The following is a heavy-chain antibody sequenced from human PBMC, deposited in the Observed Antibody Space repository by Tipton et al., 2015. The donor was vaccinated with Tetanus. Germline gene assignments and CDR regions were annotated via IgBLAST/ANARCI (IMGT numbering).Heavy chain of an antibody. CDR2: VSSSGNS. D-gene: IGHD4/OR15-4a*01. CDR3: ARERTRGGDSDFGVAN. V-gene: IGHV4-4*07. CDR1: GGSVSSYY. Sequence: TLSLTCTVSGGSVSSYYWTWFRQPPGKRLEWIGFVSSSGNSNYSPSLTGRVSMSLDTSKHQFSLSLTSATAADTAVYYCARERTRGGDSDFGVANWGQGTLVTVSS. J-gene: IGHJ4*02.